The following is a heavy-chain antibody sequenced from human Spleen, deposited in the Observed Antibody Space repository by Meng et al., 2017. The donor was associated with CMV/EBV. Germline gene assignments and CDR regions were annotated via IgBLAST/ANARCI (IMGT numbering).Heavy chain of an antibody. Sequence: SVSGGSVNSPNYCWSWIRQPPGKGLEWIGYIYYSGSTRYNPPLNSRLTISMDKSKNQFSLNLYSLTAADTALYYCAREWAGSSFDYWGQGALVTVSS. CDR3: AREWAGSSFDY. V-gene: IGHV4-61*01. D-gene: IGHD6-19*01. J-gene: IGHJ4*02. CDR2: IYYSGST. CDR1: GGSVNSPNYC.